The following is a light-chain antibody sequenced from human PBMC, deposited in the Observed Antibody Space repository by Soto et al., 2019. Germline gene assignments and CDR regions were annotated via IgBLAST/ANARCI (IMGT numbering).Light chain of an antibody. Sequence: DIQMTQSPSSVSASVGDRIIITCQASQYISTWLAWYQQKPGEAPKLLIFAASRLHGGVPSRFSGSGSGTDFTLTINNLQPEDFATYYCQQADSFPLTFGGGTKVEVK. V-gene: IGKV1D-12*01. J-gene: IGKJ4*01. CDR2: AAS. CDR1: QYISTW. CDR3: QQADSFPLT.